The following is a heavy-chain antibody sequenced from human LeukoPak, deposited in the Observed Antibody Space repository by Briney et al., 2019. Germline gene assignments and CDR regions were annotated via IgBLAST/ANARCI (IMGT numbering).Heavy chain of an antibody. CDR3: ARGGIPDY. J-gene: IGHJ4*02. CDR1: GGSISSGSYF. CDR2: FYTSGTP. Sequence: SQTLSLTCTVSGGSISSGSYFWSWIRQPAGKGLEWIGRFYTSGTPNYNPSLKSRVTISVDTSRSQFSLKLSSVTAADTAVYYCARGGIPDYWGQGILVTVSS. D-gene: IGHD2-21*01. V-gene: IGHV4-61*02.